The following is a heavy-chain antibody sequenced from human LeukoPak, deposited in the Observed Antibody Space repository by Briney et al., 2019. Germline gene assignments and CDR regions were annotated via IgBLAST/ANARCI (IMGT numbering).Heavy chain of an antibody. J-gene: IGHJ4*02. CDR3: AKDLTVTTISYFDY. D-gene: IGHD4-17*01. V-gene: IGHV3-23*01. CDR2: VSGGAGAT. Sequence: PGGSLRLSCAASGFTLSSYAMSWVRQAPGKGLEWVSSVSGGAGATYYADSVKGRFTISRHNSENTLYLQMNSLRAEDTAVYYCAKDLTVTTISYFDYWGQGTLVTVSS. CDR1: GFTLSSYA.